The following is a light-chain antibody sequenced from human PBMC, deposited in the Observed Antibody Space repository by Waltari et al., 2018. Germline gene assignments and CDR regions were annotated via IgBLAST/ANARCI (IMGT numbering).Light chain of an antibody. J-gene: IGKJ1*01. CDR2: AAS. CDR1: QGITNY. Sequence: DFQMTQSPYSLSASVGDRVTITCRASQGITNYLAWYQQRPGKVPKLLIYAASTLQSGVPSRFSGSGSGTDFTLTISSLQPEDVATYYCQKYNAAPWTFGQGTKVEI. V-gene: IGKV1-27*01. CDR3: QKYNAAPWT.